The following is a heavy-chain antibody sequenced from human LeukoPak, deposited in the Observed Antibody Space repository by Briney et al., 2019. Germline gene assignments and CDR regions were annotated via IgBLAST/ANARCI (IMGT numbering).Heavy chain of an antibody. D-gene: IGHD2/OR15-2a*01. CDR2: IYWNGDN. J-gene: IGHJ4*02. CDR1: GFSLSTTGEG. CDR3: AHTIYANGGPYHFDY. Sequence: SGPTLVGPTQTLPLACTFSGFSLSTTGEGVGWIRQPPGKALEWLAVIYWNGDNYYSPSLKSRLTITKDASKNHVVLTPTNMVPVDTATYYCAHTIYANGGPYHFDYWGQGTLVTVSS. V-gene: IGHV2-5*01.